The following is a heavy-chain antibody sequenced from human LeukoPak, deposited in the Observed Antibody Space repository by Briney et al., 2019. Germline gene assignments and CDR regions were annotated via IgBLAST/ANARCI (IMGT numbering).Heavy chain of an antibody. D-gene: IGHD3-10*01. V-gene: IGHV3-23*01. J-gene: IGHJ4*02. CDR3: ARGRAHYYGSGIDY. CDR1: EVAFSDYA. Sequence: PGGSLRLSCASSEVAFSDYAMTWVRQAPGKGLEWVSSISGSGVNTYYAGSVQGRFTIFRDNSKKTFYLQMNSLRADDTAVYYCARGRAHYYGSGIDYWGQGTLVTVSS. CDR2: ISGSGVNT.